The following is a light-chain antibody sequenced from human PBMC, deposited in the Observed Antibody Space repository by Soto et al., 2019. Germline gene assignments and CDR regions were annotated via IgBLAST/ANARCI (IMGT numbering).Light chain of an antibody. CDR3: CSYAGSYTFV. CDR2: DVS. J-gene: IGLJ1*01. CDR1: SSDVGGYNF. Sequence: QSALTQPRSVSGSPGQSVTISCTGTSSDVGGYNFVSWYQQHPGKAPKLMIYDVSQRPSGVPDRFSGSKSGNTASLTISGLQDEDAADYYCCSYAGSYTFVFGTGTKLTVL. V-gene: IGLV2-11*01.